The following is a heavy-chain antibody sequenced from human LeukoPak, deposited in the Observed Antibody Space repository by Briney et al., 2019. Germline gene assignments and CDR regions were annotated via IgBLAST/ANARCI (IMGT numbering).Heavy chain of an antibody. CDR3: ATRGYYDSSLY. V-gene: IGHV4-34*01. J-gene: IGHJ4*02. D-gene: IGHD3-22*01. CDR1: GGSFSGCY. CDR2: INHSGST. Sequence: SETLSLTCAVYGGSFSGCYWSWIRQPPGKGLEWIGEINHSGSTNYNPSLKSRVTISVDTSKNQFSLKLSSVTAADTAVYYCATRGYYDSSLYWGQGTLVTVSS.